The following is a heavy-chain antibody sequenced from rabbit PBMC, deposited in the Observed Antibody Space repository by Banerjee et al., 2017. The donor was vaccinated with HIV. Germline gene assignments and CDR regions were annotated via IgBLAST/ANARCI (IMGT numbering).Heavy chain of an antibody. Sequence: QSVEESGGDLVKPGGTLTLTCTASGFSLSSYAMCWVRQAPGKGLEWITCIYPGDRSYYASWAKGRFTITKTSSTTVTLQMTSLTAADTATYFCARDFSNFAYMVFNLWGQGTLVTVS. D-gene: IGHD5-1*01. CDR1: GFSLSSYA. CDR2: IYPGDRS. V-gene: IGHV1S40*01. CDR3: ARDFSNFAYMVFNL. J-gene: IGHJ4*01.